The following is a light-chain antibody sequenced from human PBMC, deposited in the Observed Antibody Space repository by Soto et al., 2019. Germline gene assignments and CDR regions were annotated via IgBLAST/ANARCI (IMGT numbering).Light chain of an antibody. J-gene: IGKJ2*01. Sequence: DIQMTQSPSTLSASVGDRVTITCRASRNIDKWLAWHQQKPGKAPKLLIYEASKLQSGVPSRFSGSRSGTEFTLTISCLQPDDFATYYCLQYNSYSDMYTFGQGTKVDIK. CDR2: EAS. CDR3: LQYNSYSDMYT. CDR1: RNIDKW. V-gene: IGKV1-5*03.